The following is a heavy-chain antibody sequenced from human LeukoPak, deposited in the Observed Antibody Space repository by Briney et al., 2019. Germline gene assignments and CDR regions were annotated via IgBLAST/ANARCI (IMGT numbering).Heavy chain of an antibody. Sequence: PSETLSLTCTVSGGSISSGGYYWSWIRQHPGKGLEWIGYIYYGGSTYYNPSLKSRVTISVDTSKNQFSLKLSSVTAADTAVYYCARVVVVVVAATLVNYGMDVWGQGTTVTVSS. D-gene: IGHD2-15*01. J-gene: IGHJ6*02. CDR1: GGSISSGGYY. CDR2: IYYGGST. V-gene: IGHV4-31*03. CDR3: ARVVVVVVAATLVNYGMDV.